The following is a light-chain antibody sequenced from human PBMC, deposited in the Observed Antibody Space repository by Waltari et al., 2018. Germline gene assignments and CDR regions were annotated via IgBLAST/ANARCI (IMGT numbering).Light chain of an antibody. CDR3: QQYYSTPQT. Sequence: DLVMTQSPASLAVSLGERATINCKSSQSVLYSSNNKNYLAWYQQKPGQPPKLLIYWASTRESGVPDRFSGSGSGTDFTLTISSLQAEDVAVYYCQQYYSTPQTFGQGTKVEIK. CDR2: WAS. V-gene: IGKV4-1*01. CDR1: QSVLYSSNNKNY. J-gene: IGKJ1*01.